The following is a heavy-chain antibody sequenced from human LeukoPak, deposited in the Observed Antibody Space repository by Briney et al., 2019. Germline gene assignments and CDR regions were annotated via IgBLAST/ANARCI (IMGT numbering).Heavy chain of an antibody. J-gene: IGHJ4*02. CDR3: ARDLTAAAVSGSYYFDY. CDR2: ISSSGSTI. CDR1: GFTFSSYE. D-gene: IGHD6-13*01. V-gene: IGHV3-48*03. Sequence: GGSLRLSCAASGFTFSSYEMNWVRQAPGKGLEWVSYISSSGSTIYYADSVKGRSTISRDNAKNSLYLQMNSLRAEDTAVYYCARDLTAAAVSGSYYFDYWGQGTLVTVSS.